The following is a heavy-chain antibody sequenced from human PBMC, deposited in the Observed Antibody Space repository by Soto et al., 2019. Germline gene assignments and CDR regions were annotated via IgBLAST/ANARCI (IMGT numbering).Heavy chain of an antibody. CDR3: AGVIVGATADDAFDI. Sequence: QVQLVQSGAEVKKPGSSVKVSCKASGGTFSSYAISWVRQAPGQGLEWMGGIIPIFGTANYAQKFQGRVTITADEYTSTAYMELRRLRSEDTAVYYCAGVIVGATADDAFDIWGQGTMVTVSS. D-gene: IGHD1-26*01. CDR2: IIPIFGTA. CDR1: GGTFSSYA. V-gene: IGHV1-69*12. J-gene: IGHJ3*02.